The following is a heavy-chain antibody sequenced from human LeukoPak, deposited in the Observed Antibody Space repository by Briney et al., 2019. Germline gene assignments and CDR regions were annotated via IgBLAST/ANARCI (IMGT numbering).Heavy chain of an antibody. V-gene: IGHV4-34*01. J-gene: IGHJ4*02. D-gene: IGHD6-19*01. CDR3: ARGLRLAVAGMYYFDY. CDR2: INDSGNT. CDR1: GGFFNNYY. Sequence: SETLSLTCAVYGGFFNNYYWSWIRQPPGKGLEWIGEINDSGNTNYNPSLKSRVTISVDTSKNQFSLKLRSVTVADTSVYYCARGLRLAVAGMYYFDYWGRGNMVTVSS.